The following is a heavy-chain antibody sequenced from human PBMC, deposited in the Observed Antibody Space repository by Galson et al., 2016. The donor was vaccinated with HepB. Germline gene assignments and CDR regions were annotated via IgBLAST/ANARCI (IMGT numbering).Heavy chain of an antibody. Sequence: LRLSCAASGFTFSSYWMNWVRQAPGKGLVWVSRINNDGSNTTYADSVKGRFTISRDNAKNTLYLQMNSLRAEDTAVYYCARPGYCSGSSCYVPFDIWGQGTMATVSS. J-gene: IGHJ3*02. D-gene: IGHD2-15*01. CDR3: ARPGYCSGSSCYVPFDI. CDR1: GFTFSSYW. CDR2: INNDGSNT. V-gene: IGHV3-74*03.